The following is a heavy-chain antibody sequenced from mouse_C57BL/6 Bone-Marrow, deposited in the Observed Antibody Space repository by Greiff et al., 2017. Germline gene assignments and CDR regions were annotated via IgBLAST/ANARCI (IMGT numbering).Heavy chain of an antibody. CDR3: ARQGLWYARDY. CDR1: GFTFSDYG. D-gene: IGHD1-1*02. Sequence: EVKLVESGGGLVQPGGSLKLSCAASGFTFSDYGMAWVRQAPRKGPEWVAFLSNLAYSIYYADTVTGRFTISRENAKNTLYLEMSSLRSEDTAMYYCARQGLWYARDYWGQGTSVTVSS. CDR2: LSNLAYSI. V-gene: IGHV5-15*01. J-gene: IGHJ4*01.